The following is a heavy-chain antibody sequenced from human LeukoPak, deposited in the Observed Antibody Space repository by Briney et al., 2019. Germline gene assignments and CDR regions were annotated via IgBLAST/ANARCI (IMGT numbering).Heavy chain of an antibody. CDR2: IIPILGIA. D-gene: IGHD3-9*01. CDR1: GGTFSSYA. J-gene: IGHJ4*02. V-gene: IGHV1-69*04. CDR3: AREADYDILTGYSYFDY. Sequence: SVKVSCKASGGTFSSYAISWVRQAPGQGLEWMGRIIPILGIANYAQKFQGRVTITADKSTSTAYMELSSLRSEDTAVYYCAREADYDILTGYSYFDYWGQGTLVTVSS.